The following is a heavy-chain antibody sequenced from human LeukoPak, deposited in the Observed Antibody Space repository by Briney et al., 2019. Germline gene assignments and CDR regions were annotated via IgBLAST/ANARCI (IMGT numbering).Heavy chain of an antibody. CDR1: GYTFTSYG. V-gene: IGHV1-18*01. D-gene: IGHD1-26*01. Sequence: GASVKVSCKASGYTFTSYGISWVRQAPGQGLEWMGWISAYNGNTNYAQKLQGRVTMTTDTSTSTAYMELRSLRSDDTAVYYCARGQEDWELLQRDVNFDYWGQGTLVTVSS. J-gene: IGHJ4*02. CDR2: ISAYNGNT. CDR3: ARGQEDWELLQRDVNFDY.